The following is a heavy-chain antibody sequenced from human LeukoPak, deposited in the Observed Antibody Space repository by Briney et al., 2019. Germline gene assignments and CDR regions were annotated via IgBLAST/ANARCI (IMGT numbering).Heavy chain of an antibody. CDR3: ARELGGAGAY. V-gene: IGHV3-7*01. CDR2: IKQDGSEK. D-gene: IGHD1-26*01. CDR1: GFTFSNFW. Sequence: DPGGSLRLSCAASGFTFSNFWMTWVRQAPGKGLEWVANIKQDGSEKYYLDSVKGRFTISRDNAKNSLYLQMNSLRAEDTAVYYCARELGGAGAYWGQGTLVTVSS. J-gene: IGHJ4*02.